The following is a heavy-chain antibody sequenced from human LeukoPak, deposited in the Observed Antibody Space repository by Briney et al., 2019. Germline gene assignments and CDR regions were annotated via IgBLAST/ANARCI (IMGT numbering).Heavy chain of an antibody. Sequence: GGSLRLSCAASGFTFSSYAMSWVRQAPGKGLEWVSAISDSGGSTYYADSVKGRFTIFRDNSKNTLYLQMNSLRAEDTAVYYCAKDLGGNWFDPWGQGTLVTVSS. CDR2: ISDSGGST. D-gene: IGHD1-26*01. CDR1: GFTFSSYA. CDR3: AKDLGGNWFDP. V-gene: IGHV3-23*01. J-gene: IGHJ5*02.